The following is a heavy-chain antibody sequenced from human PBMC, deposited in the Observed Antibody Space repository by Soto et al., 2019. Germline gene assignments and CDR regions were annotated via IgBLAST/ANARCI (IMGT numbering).Heavy chain of an antibody. V-gene: IGHV3-13*04. J-gene: IGHJ4*02. D-gene: IGHD3-22*01. Sequence: PGGSLRLSCSASGFTFRSYDMHWVRQGPGKGLEWVSAIGTAGDTNYAGSVKGRFTISRETAKNSLYLQMNSLRAGDTAIYFCAREIGPNLFDYWGQGTLVTVSS. CDR1: GFTFRSYD. CDR2: IGTAGDT. CDR3: AREIGPNLFDY.